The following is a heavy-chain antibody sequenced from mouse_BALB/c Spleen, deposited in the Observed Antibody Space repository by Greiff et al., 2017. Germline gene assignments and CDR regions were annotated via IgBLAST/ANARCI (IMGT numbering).Heavy chain of an antibody. CDR3: ARKYYGSQYYFDY. Sequence: EVMLVESGGGLVQPGGSRKLSCAASGFTFSDYGMAWVRQAPGKGPEWVAFISNLAYSIYYADTVTGRFTISRENAKNTLYLEMSSLRSEDTAMYYCARKYYGSQYYFDYWGQGTTLTVSS. CDR1: GFTFSDYG. CDR2: ISNLAYSI. V-gene: IGHV5-15*02. J-gene: IGHJ2*01. D-gene: IGHD1-1*01.